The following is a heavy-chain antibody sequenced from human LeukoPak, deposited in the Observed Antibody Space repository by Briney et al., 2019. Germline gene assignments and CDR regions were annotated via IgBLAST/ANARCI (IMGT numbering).Heavy chain of an antibody. CDR2: FYSGGST. CDR1: GFTVSSNY. Sequence: GGSLRLSCAASGFTVSSNYMSWVRQAPGKGLEWVSVFYSGGSTYYADSVKGRFTISRDNSKNTLYLQMNSLRAEDTAVYYCARDTVIRDSYYYSYYMDVWGKGTTVTVSS. D-gene: IGHD4-11*01. CDR3: ARDTVIRDSYYYSYYMDV. J-gene: IGHJ6*03. V-gene: IGHV3-53*01.